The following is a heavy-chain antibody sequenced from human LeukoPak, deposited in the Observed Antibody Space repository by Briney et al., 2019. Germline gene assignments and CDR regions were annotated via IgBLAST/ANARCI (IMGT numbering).Heavy chain of an antibody. CDR3: ARDGTAAGLYFDL. D-gene: IGHD6-13*01. V-gene: IGHV3-7*01. CDR2: IRQDGSEK. Sequence: GGSLRLSCAVSGFTFTEYWMNWVRQAPGKGLEWVASIRQDGSEKTYVDSVKGRFTISRDNTKNSLSLQVNSLRVEDTAVYYCARDGTAAGLYFDLWGQGTLVTVSS. CDR1: GFTFTEYW. J-gene: IGHJ4*01.